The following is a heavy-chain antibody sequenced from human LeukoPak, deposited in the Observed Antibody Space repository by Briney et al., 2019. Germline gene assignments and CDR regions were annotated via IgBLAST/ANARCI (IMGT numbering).Heavy chain of an antibody. Sequence: PSETLSLTCMVSSGSIIGYYWAWIRQPPGKGLEWIGYIQYSGTTEYNPSLASLATISVDTAKDQFSLNLRSVTAADTAVYYCARDRAAGTLDFWGQGTLVTVSS. CDR2: IQYSGTT. CDR3: ARDRAAGTLDF. J-gene: IGHJ4*02. V-gene: IGHV4-59*01. CDR1: SGSIIGYY. D-gene: IGHD6-13*01.